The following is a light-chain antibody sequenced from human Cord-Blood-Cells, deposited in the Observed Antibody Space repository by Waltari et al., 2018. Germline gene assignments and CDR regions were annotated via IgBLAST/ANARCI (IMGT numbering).Light chain of an antibody. J-gene: IGKJ5*01. CDR3: QQYGSSPRIT. CDR1: QSVSSSY. CDR2: GAS. V-gene: IGKV3-20*01. Sequence: EIVLSQSPGTLSLSPGERATLSSRASQSVSSSYLAWYQQKPGQAPRLLIYGASSRATGIPDRFGGSGSGTDFTLTISRLEPEDFAVYYCQQYGSSPRITFGQGTRLEIK.